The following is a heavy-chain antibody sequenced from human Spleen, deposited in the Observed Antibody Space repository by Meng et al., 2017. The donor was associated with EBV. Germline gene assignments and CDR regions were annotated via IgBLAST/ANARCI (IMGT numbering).Heavy chain of an antibody. CDR1: GGAISSGGYY. J-gene: IGHJ4*02. CDR3: ARTAMVRYFDY. D-gene: IGHD5-18*01. Sequence: QVPLQGSGPGLVKPSHTLSLPCAVSGGAISSGGYYWSWIRQPPGKGLEWIGYIYYSGSTYYNPSLKSRVTISVDTSKNQFSLKLSSVTAADTAVYYCARTAMVRYFDYWGQGTLVTVAS. CDR2: IYYSGST. V-gene: IGHV4-30-4*01.